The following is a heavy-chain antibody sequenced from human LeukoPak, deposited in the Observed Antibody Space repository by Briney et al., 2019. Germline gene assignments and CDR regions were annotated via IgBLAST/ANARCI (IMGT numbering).Heavy chain of an antibody. J-gene: IGHJ5*02. D-gene: IGHD3-22*01. CDR2: ISSSSSYI. CDR1: GFTFSSYS. V-gene: IGHV3-21*01. CDR3: ARDLSPYYYDSSGYYRHWFDP. Sequence: GGSPRLSCAASGFTFSSYSMNWVRQAPGKGLEWVSSISSSSSYIYYADSVKGRFTISRDNAKNSLYLQMNSLRAEDTAVYYCARDLSPYYYDSSGYYRHWFDPWGQGTLVTVSS.